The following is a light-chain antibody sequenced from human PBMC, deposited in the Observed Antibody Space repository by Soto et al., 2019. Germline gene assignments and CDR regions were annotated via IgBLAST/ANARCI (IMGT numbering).Light chain of an antibody. CDR3: QQRSNLLT. J-gene: IGKJ4*01. CDR1: QSVSSY. CDR2: EAS. Sequence: EIVLTQSPATLSLSPGERATLSCRASQSVSSYLAWYQQKPGQAPRLLIYEASNRATGIPARFSGSGSGTDFTLTISSLEPEDFAVYYCQQRSNLLTFGGGTKVETK. V-gene: IGKV3-11*01.